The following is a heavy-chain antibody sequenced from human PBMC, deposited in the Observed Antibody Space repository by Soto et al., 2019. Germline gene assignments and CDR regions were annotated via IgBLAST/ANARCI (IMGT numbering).Heavy chain of an antibody. Sequence: VQLVESGGIGVQTGGSLRLSCAAAGFDFVDYAMHWVRQVTGKGLEWVSLTNSDGTDSYYVDSVKGRFTISRDNAKTTLYLQMDRLRPEDTALYFCAKSFYYYDSTPLDHWGHGTLVTVSS. CDR3: AKSFYYYDSTPLDH. V-gene: IGHV3-43D*04. CDR1: GFDFVDYA. J-gene: IGHJ4*01. CDR2: TNSDGTDS. D-gene: IGHD3-22*01.